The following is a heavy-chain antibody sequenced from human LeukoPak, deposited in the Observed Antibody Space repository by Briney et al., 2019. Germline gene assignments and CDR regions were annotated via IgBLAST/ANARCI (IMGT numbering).Heavy chain of an antibody. CDR2: IHPSGST. CDR1: GDSISNYY. V-gene: IGHV4-4*07. CDR3: ARGPPPDFDY. J-gene: IGHJ4*02. Sequence: PSETLSLTCTVSGDSISNYYWSWIRQPAGRGLERIGRIHPSGSTNYNPSLKSRVTLSVDTSKNQFSLKLSSVTAADTAVYYCARGPPPDFDYWGRGTLVTVSS.